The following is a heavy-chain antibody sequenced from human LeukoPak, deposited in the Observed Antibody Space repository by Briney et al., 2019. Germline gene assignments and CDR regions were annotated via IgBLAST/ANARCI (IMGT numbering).Heavy chain of an antibody. CDR2: IYHSGST. V-gene: IGHV4-38-2*02. CDR1: GYSISSGYY. D-gene: IGHD3-22*01. J-gene: IGHJ3*02. CDR3: ARRAYSSGYKDAFDI. Sequence: SETLSLTCTVSGYSISSGYYWGWIRQPPGKGLEWIGSIYHSGSTYYNPSLKSRVTISVDTSKNQFSLKLSSVTAADTAVYYCARRAYSSGYKDAFDIWGQGTMVTVSS.